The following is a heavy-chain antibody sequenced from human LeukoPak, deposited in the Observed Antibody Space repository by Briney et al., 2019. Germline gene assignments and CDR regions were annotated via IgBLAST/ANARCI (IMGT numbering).Heavy chain of an antibody. CDR2: ISWNSGSI. J-gene: IGHJ4*02. D-gene: IGHD6-19*01. CDR1: GFTFDDYA. CDR3: AKDERSYSSPSGKPDY. Sequence: GRSLRLSCAASGFTFDDYAMHWVRQAPGKGLEWVSGISWNSGSIGYADSVKGRFTISRDNSKNTLYLQMNSLRAEDTAVYYCAKDERSYSSPSGKPDYWGQGTLVTVSS. V-gene: IGHV3-9*01.